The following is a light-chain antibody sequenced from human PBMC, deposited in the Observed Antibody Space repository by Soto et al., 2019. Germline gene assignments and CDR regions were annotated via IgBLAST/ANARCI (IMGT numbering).Light chain of an antibody. J-gene: IGLJ3*02. Sequence: QSVLTQPPSASGTPGQRVTISCSGGSSNIGRNTVNWYQQLPGTAPKLLIYSNAARPSGVPDRISGSRSGTSASLAISGLQSEDEADYYCQSYDDTNQVFGGGTKLTVL. CDR3: QSYDDTNQV. CDR2: SNA. CDR1: SSNIGRNT. V-gene: IGLV1-44*01.